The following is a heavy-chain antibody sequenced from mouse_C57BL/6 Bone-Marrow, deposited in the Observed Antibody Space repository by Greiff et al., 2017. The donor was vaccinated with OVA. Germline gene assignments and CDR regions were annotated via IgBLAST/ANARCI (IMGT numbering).Heavy chain of an antibody. CDR2: ILPGSGST. Sequence: QVQLKESGAELLKPGASVKLSCKATGYTFTGYWIEWVKQRPGHGLEWIGEILPGSGSTNYNEKFKGKATFTADTSSNTAYMQLSSLTTEDSAIYYCARSPHYYGSSSWYFDVWGTGTTVTVSS. D-gene: IGHD1-1*01. V-gene: IGHV1-9*01. CDR3: ARSPHYYGSSSWYFDV. CDR1: GYTFTGYW. J-gene: IGHJ1*03.